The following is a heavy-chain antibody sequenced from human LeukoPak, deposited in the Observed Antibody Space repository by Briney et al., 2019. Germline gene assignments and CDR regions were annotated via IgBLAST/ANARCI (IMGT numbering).Heavy chain of an antibody. D-gene: IGHD6-13*01. CDR2: ISSSGSTI. Sequence: KPGGSLGLSCAASGFTFSDYYMSWIRQAPGKGLEWVSYISSSGSTIYYADSVKGRFTISRDNAKNSLYLQMNSRRAEDTAVYYCARGLRSSWYEGAFDIWGQGTMVTVSS. J-gene: IGHJ3*02. V-gene: IGHV3-11*01. CDR3: ARGLRSSWYEGAFDI. CDR1: GFTFSDYY.